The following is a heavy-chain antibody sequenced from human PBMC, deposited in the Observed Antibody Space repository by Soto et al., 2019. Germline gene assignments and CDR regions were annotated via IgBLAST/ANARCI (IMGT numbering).Heavy chain of an antibody. D-gene: IGHD1-1*01. J-gene: IGHJ4*02. CDR1: GYIFTTYG. CDR3: ARGRYGDY. CDR2: ISAHNGNK. V-gene: IGHV1-18*01. Sequence: QVHLVQSGAEVKKPGASVKVSCKGSGYIFTTYGITWVRQAPGQGLEWMGWISAHNGNKNYAQKLQGRVTVTRDTSTSTAYMELRNLRSDDTAVYYCARGRYGDYWGQGALVTVSS.